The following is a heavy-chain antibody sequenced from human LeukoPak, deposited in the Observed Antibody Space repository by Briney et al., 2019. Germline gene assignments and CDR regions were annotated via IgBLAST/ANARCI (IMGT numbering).Heavy chain of an antibody. V-gene: IGHV3-21*01. D-gene: IGHD1-26*01. CDR3: AGDSVSGSHGFDP. J-gene: IGHJ5*02. Sequence: GGSLRLSCAASGFTFSSYSMNWVRQAPGKGLEWVSSISSSSSYIYYADSVKGRFTISRDNAKNSLYLQMNSLRAEDTAVYYCAGDSVSGSHGFDPWGQGTLVTVSS. CDR2: ISSSSSYI. CDR1: GFTFSSYS.